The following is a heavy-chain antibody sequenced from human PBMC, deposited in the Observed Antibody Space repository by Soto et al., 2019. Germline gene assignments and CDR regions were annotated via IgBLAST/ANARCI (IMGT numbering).Heavy chain of an antibody. J-gene: IGHJ4*02. CDR3: ASHIAVSGTRGFDY. CDR1: GGSISDNW. CDR2: IYHTGNR. V-gene: IGHV4-4*02. Sequence: QVQLQESGPGLMQPSGTLSLTCAVSGGSISDNWWSWVRQPPGKGLEWLGEIYHTGNRPYNPSLERLVTIPVDKSKTHFSLNLNSLTAADTAVYYFASHIAVSGTRGFDYWGQGILVTVSS. D-gene: IGHD6-19*01.